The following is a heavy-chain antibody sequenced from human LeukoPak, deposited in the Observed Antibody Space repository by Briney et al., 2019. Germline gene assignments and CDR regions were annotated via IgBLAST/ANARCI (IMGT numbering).Heavy chain of an antibody. Sequence: SGGSLRLSCAASGFTFSSYSMNWVRQAPGKGLEWVSTISSSSSYIYYADSVKGRFTISRDNAKNSLYLQMNSLRAEDTAVYYCARDRSAGYCSSTSCYGHYFDYWGQGTLVTVSS. CDR3: ARDRSAGYCSSTSCYGHYFDY. V-gene: IGHV3-21*01. D-gene: IGHD2-2*01. J-gene: IGHJ4*02. CDR1: GFTFSSYS. CDR2: ISSSSSYI.